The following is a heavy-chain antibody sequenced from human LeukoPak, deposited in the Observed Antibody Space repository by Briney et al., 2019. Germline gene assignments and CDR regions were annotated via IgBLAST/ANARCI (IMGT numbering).Heavy chain of an antibody. D-gene: IGHD2-2*01. Sequence: PGGSLRLSCAASGFTFSSYAMHWVRQAPGKGLEWVAVISYDGSNKYYADSVKGRFTISRDNSKNTLYLQMNSLRAEDTAVYYCARVKLGYCSSTSCYGYGMDVWGQGTTVTVSS. CDR1: GFTFSSYA. CDR2: ISYDGSNK. J-gene: IGHJ6*02. V-gene: IGHV3-30-3*01. CDR3: ARVKLGYCSSTSCYGYGMDV.